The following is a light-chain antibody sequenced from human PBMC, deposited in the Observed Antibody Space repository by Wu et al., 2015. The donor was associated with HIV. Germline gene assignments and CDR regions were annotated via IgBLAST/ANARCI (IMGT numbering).Light chain of an antibody. V-gene: IGKV1-13*02. CDR1: QGITSA. Sequence: AIQLTQSPSSLSASVGDRVTITCRASQGITSALAWYQQKPGKAPNLLIYDASSLESGVPSRFSGSGSGTDFTLTISSLQPEDFATYYCQQANSFPFTFGPGTKVDIK. J-gene: IGKJ3*01. CDR2: DAS. CDR3: QQANSFPFT.